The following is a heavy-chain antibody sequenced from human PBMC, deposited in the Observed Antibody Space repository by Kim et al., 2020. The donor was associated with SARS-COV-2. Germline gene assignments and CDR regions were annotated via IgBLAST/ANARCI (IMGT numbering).Heavy chain of an antibody. CDR2: ISGSDDTT. V-gene: IGHV3-23*01. CDR1: GFTFNNFA. Sequence: GGSLRLSCAASGFTFNNFAMTWVRQAPGKGLEWVSSISGSDDTTSYADSVKGRFTISRDNSENTLYLQMNNLRVDDTAIYYCAKGRSGVAAAALNYWGQGNLVTVSS. D-gene: IGHD6-13*01. CDR3: AKGRSGVAAAALNY. J-gene: IGHJ4*02.